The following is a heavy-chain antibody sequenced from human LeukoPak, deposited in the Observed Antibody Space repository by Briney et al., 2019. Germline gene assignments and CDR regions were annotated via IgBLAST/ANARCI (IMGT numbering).Heavy chain of an antibody. J-gene: IGHJ4*02. CDR3: ASLAAWYYDFWSGSHPFDY. CDR1: GGSISSYY. Sequence: SETLSLTCTVSGGSISSYYWSWIRQPPGKGLEWIGYIYYSGSTNYNPSLKSRVTISVDTSKNQFSLKLSSVTAADTAVYYCASLAAWYYDFWSGSHPFDYWGQGTLVTVS. D-gene: IGHD3-3*01. CDR2: IYYSGST. V-gene: IGHV4-59*01.